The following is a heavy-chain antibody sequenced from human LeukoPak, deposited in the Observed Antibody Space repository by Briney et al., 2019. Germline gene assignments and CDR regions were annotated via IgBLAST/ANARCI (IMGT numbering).Heavy chain of an antibody. CDR1: GYTFTSYD. CDR3: AREGTTVRYFDL. J-gene: IGHJ2*01. D-gene: IGHD4-17*01. V-gene: IGHV1-8*03. Sequence: ASVKVSCKASGYTFTSYDIDWLRQATGQGLEWMGWMNPNSGNTGYAQKFQGRVTITRNTSISTAYMELSSLRSEDTAVYYCAREGTTVRYFDLWGRGTLVTVSS. CDR2: MNPNSGNT.